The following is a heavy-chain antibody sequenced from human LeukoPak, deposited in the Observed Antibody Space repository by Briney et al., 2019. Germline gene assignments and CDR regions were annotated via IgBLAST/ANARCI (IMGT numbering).Heavy chain of an antibody. CDR3: ARTKRFIPHQFDY. V-gene: IGHV1-46*01. CDR1: GDTFTSYY. Sequence: GASVKVSCKASGDTFTSYYMHWVRQAPGQGLEWMGIINPSGGSTSYAQKFQGRVTMTRYTSTSTAYIDLSSPRSEDTPVYYSARTKRFIPHQFDYWGQGTLVTVSS. J-gene: IGHJ4*02. D-gene: IGHD3-16*01. CDR2: INPSGGST.